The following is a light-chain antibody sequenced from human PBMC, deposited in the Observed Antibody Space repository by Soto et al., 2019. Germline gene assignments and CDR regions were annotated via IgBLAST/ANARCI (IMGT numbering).Light chain of an antibody. CDR3: QKYGTFWT. Sequence: EIVRTQSPATLSVSPGERAPLSCRASQSVSSNLAWYQQKPGQAPRLLIYDASSRATGIPDRFSGSGSGTDFTLTISRLEPDDFAVYYCQKYGTFWTFGQGTKGAIK. J-gene: IGKJ1*01. V-gene: IGKV3-20*01. CDR2: DAS. CDR1: QSVSSN.